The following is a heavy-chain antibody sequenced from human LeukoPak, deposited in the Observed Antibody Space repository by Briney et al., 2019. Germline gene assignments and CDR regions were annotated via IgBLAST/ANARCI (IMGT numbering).Heavy chain of an antibody. D-gene: IGHD6-13*01. V-gene: IGHV1-2*02. Sequence: ASVKVSCKASGYTFTGYYMHWVRQAPGQGLEWMGWIKPDSGDTNYVQKFQGRVTMTRDTSITTAYMELSLRSDDTAVYYCARTTSIAAAGHNWCDPWGQGTLVTVSS. CDR3: ARTTSIAAAGHNWCDP. J-gene: IGHJ5*02. CDR2: IKPDSGDT. CDR1: GYTFTGYY.